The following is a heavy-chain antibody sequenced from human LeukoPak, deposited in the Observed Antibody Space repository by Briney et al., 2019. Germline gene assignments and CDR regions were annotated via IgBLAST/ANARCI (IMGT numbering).Heavy chain of an antibody. D-gene: IGHD6-13*01. Sequence: KTSGTLSLTCAVSGCSISSSNWWSWVRQPPGKGLEWIGEIYHSGSTNYNPSLKSRVTISVDKSKNQFSLKLSSVTAADTAVYYCARGGIAAAVGWFDPWGQGTLVTVSS. J-gene: IGHJ5*02. CDR3: ARGGIAAAVGWFDP. V-gene: IGHV4-4*02. CDR1: GCSISSSNW. CDR2: IYHSGST.